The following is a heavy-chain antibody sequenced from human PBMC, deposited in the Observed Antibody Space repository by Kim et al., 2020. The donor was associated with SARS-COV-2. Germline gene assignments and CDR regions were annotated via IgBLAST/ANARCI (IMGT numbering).Heavy chain of an antibody. CDR2: GNTI. Sequence: GNTIYYADSVKGRFTISRDNAKNSLYLQMNNLRAEDTAVYYCARIYTEGVWGQGTTVTVSS. D-gene: IGHD3-16*01. J-gene: IGHJ6*02. V-gene: IGHV3-48*03. CDR3: ARIYTEGV.